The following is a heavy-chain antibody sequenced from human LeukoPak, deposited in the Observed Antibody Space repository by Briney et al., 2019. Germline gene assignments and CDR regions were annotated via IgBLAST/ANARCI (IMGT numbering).Heavy chain of an antibody. CDR1: GDSVSSNSAA. D-gene: IGHD5-12*01. V-gene: IGHV6-1*01. Sequence: SQTLSLTCAISGDSVSSNSAAWNWIRQSPSRGLEWLGRTYYRSKWYNDYAVSVKSRITINPDTSKNQFSLQLNSVTPEDTAVYYCARALGGHDEVAEYYYYGMDVWGQGTTVTVSS. CDR3: ARALGGHDEVAEYYYYGMDV. CDR2: TYYRSKWYN. J-gene: IGHJ6*02.